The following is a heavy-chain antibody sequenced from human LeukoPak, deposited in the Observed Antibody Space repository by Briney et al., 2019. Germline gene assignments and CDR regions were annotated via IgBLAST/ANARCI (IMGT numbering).Heavy chain of an antibody. V-gene: IGHV3-23*01. CDR1: GLTFSSFA. Sequence: GGSLRLSCAASGLTFSSFAMNWVRQAPGKGLEWVSTISGSGSSTYYADSVKGRFTISRDNAKNSLYLQMNSLRAEDTALYYCAKVDSYYDFWSGYYVEYGMDVWGQGTTVTVSS. D-gene: IGHD3-3*01. J-gene: IGHJ6*02. CDR2: ISGSGSST. CDR3: AKVDSYYDFWSGYYVEYGMDV.